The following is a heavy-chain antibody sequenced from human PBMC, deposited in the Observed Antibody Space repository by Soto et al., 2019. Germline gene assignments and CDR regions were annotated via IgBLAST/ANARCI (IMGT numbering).Heavy chain of an antibody. J-gene: IGHJ4*02. CDR1: GGSISSGDYY. D-gene: IGHD6-19*01. CDR3: ARTLPIEGSLDY. V-gene: IGHV4-30-4*01. CDR2: IYYSGST. Sequence: SETLSLTCTVSGGSISSGDYYWSWIRQPPGKGLEWIGYIYYSGSTYYNPSLKSRVTISVDTSKNQFSLKLSSVTAADTAVYYCARTLPIEGSLDYWGQGTLVTVSS.